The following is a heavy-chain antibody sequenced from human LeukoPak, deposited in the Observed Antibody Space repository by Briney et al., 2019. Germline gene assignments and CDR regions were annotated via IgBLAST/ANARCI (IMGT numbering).Heavy chain of an antibody. CDR1: GFTFSSYE. Sequence: GGSLRLSCAASGFTFSSYEMNWVRQAPGKGLEWVSYISSSGSTIYYADSVKGRFTISRDNSKNTLYLQMNSLRAEDTAVYYCAKAPFGYGSGSYLNLWGQGALVTVSS. V-gene: IGHV3-48*03. CDR2: ISSSGSTI. D-gene: IGHD3-10*01. J-gene: IGHJ4*02. CDR3: AKAPFGYGSGSYLNL.